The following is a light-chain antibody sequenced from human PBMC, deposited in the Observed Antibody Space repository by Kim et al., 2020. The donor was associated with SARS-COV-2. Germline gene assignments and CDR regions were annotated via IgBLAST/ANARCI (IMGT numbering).Light chain of an antibody. V-gene: IGKV1-5*03. J-gene: IGKJ1*01. CDR3: QQYNSTSWT. Sequence: DIQITQSPSTLSASVGDRVTITCRASQSISSGLAWYQQKPGKAPKLLIYEASSLESGVPSRLSGSGSGTELTLTISSLQPDDFATYYCQQYNSTSWTFGQGTKVDIK. CDR1: QSISSG. CDR2: EAS.